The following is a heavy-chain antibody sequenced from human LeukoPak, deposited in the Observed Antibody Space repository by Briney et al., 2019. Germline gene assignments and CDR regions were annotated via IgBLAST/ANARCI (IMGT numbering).Heavy chain of an antibody. J-gene: IGHJ4*02. CDR3: ARLPLDYGDYGGFEY. CDR1: GGSIRSYY. Sequence: SETLSLTCTVSGGSIRSYYWSWIRQPPGKGLEWIGYIYYSGSTDYNPSLKSRVTISVDTPKNQFSLKLTSVTAADTAIYYCARLPLDYGDYGGFEYWGQGILVTVST. D-gene: IGHD4-23*01. CDR2: IYYSGST. V-gene: IGHV4-59*08.